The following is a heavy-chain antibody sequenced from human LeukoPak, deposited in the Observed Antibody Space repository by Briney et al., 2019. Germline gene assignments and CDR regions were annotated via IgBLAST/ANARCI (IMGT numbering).Heavy chain of an antibody. CDR3: AREPEGRDGGNSMRYYYYYMDV. D-gene: IGHD4-23*01. J-gene: IGHJ6*03. Sequence: VASVKVSCKASGYTFTSYAMNWVRQAPGQGLEWMGWINTNTGNPTYAQGFTGRFVFSLDTSVSTAYLQMNSLRAEDTAVYYCAREPEGRDGGNSMRYYYYYMDVWGKGTTVTVSS. CDR1: GYTFTSYA. CDR2: INTNTGNP. V-gene: IGHV7-4-1*02.